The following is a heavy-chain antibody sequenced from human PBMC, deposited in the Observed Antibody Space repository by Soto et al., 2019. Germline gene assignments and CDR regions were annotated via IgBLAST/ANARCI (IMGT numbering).Heavy chain of an antibody. CDR2: IKSKSDGGTT. CDR1: GFTFSKAW. CDR3: TTGTWIQLWLPDY. J-gene: IGHJ4*02. V-gene: IGHV3-15*01. Sequence: PGGSLRLSCAASGFTFSKAWMSWVRQAPGKGLEWVGHIKSKSDGGTTDYAAPVKGRFTISRDDSKNTLYLQMNSLKNEDTAVYYCTTGTWIQLWLPDYWGQGALVTVSS. D-gene: IGHD5-18*01.